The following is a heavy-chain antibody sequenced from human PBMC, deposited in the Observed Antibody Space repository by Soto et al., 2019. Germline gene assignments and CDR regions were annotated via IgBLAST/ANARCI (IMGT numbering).Heavy chain of an antibody. CDR1: GYSFTSFW. V-gene: IGHV5-10-1*01. CDR2: IDPKDSYT. CDR3: AAAQQLPRSMGG. Sequence: GESLKISCKVSGYSFTSFWINWVRQMPGKGLEWMGRIDPKDSYTNYSPSFQGHVTISVDKSISAAYLQWSSLEASDTAMYYCAAAQQLPRSMGGWGQGTTVTV. D-gene: IGHD2-2*01. J-gene: IGHJ6*02.